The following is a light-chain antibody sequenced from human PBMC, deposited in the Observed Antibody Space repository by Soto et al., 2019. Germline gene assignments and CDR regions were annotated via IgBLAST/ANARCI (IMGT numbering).Light chain of an antibody. CDR1: QGISSY. CDR2: DAS. CDR3: QQRSNWQGAT. Sequence: AIRLTQSHSSLSASTADRVSFXCWASQGISSYLAWYQQKPGKAPKLLIYDASTLQSAVPSRFSGSGSGTDFTLTISSLEPEDFAVYYCQQRSNWQGATFGGGTKVDIK. V-gene: IGKV1-8*01. J-gene: IGKJ4*01.